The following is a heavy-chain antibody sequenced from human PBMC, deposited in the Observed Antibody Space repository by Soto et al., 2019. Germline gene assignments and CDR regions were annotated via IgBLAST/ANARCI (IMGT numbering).Heavy chain of an antibody. V-gene: IGHV3-23*01. CDR1: GFTFSSYA. Sequence: GGSLRLSCAASGFTFSSYAMSWVRQAPGKGLEWVSAISGSGGSTYYADSVKGRFTISRDNSKNTLYLQMNSLRAEDTAVYYCAKTPTLYYDFWSGYSLFDYWGQGTLVTVSS. D-gene: IGHD3-3*01. CDR2: ISGSGGST. CDR3: AKTPTLYYDFWSGYSLFDY. J-gene: IGHJ4*02.